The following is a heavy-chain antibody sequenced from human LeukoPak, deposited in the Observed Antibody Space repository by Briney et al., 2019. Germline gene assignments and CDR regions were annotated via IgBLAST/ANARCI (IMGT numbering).Heavy chain of an antibody. J-gene: IGHJ4*02. CDR3: AREGFDY. CDR2: MNPNSGNT. V-gene: IGHV1-8*03. CDR1: GYTFTNYD. Sequence: ASVRVSCKASGYTFTNYDINWVRQATGQGLEWMGYMNPNSGNTRYAQKFQGRVTITKNTSISTAYMELSSLRSEDTAVYYCAREGFDYWGQGTLVTVSS.